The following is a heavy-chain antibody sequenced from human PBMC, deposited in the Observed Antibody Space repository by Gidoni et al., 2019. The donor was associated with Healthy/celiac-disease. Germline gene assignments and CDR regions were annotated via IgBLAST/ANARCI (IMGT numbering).Heavy chain of an antibody. J-gene: IGHJ6*02. CDR2: ISGSGGST. Sequence: EVQLLESRGGLVQPGGSLRLSCAASGFPFISYAMCWVRQAPGKGLEWVSAISGSGGSTYYADSVKGRFTISRDNSKNTLYLQMNSLRAEDTAVYYCAKDVNYYDSSGYHWGMDVWGQGTTVTVSS. CDR1: GFPFISYA. D-gene: IGHD3-22*01. V-gene: IGHV3-23*01. CDR3: AKDVNYYDSSGYHWGMDV.